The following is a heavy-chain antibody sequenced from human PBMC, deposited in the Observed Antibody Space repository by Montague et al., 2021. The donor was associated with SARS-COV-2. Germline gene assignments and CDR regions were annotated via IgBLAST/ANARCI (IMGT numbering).Heavy chain of an antibody. V-gene: IGHV4-39*01. Sequence: SETLSLTCTVSGGSISSSSYYWGWIRQPPGKGLEWIGNIFYSGSTYYNTSLKSRVTISVDTSKNQFSLRLSSVTAADTAVYYCARLPYFYDSTHAFVIWGQGTMVTVSS. D-gene: IGHD3-22*01. J-gene: IGHJ3*02. CDR1: GGSISSSSYY. CDR3: ARLPYFYDSTHAFVI. CDR2: IFYSGST.